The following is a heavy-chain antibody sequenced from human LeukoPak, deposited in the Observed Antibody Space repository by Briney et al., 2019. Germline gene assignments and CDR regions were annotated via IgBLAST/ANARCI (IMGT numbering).Heavy chain of an antibody. V-gene: IGHV1-69*13. Sequence: ASVKVSCKASGGTFSSYAISWVRQAPGQGLEWMGGIIPIFGTANYAQKFQGRVTITADESTSTAYMELSSLRSEDTAVYYCASPRPPKRGYSGYEEDTKFDYWGQGTLVTVSS. D-gene: IGHD5-12*01. CDR1: GGTFSSYA. CDR2: IIPIFGTA. CDR3: ASPRPPKRGYSGYEEDTKFDY. J-gene: IGHJ4*02.